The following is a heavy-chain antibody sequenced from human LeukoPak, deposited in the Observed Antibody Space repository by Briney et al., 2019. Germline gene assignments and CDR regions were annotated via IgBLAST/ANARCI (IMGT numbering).Heavy chain of an antibody. Sequence: GGSLRLSCAASGFTFSSYAMSWVRQAPGKGLEWVSAISGSGGSTYYADSVKGRFTISRDNSKNTLYLQMNSLRAEDTAVYYCAKGWGALWFGELLLDAFDIWGQGTMVTVSS. V-gene: IGHV3-23*01. CDR3: AKGWGALWFGELLLDAFDI. CDR1: GFTFSSYA. J-gene: IGHJ3*02. D-gene: IGHD3-10*01. CDR2: ISGSGGST.